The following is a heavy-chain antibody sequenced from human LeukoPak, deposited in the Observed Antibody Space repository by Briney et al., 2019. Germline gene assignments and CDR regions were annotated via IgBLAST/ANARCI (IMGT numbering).Heavy chain of an antibody. CDR2: IYPGDSDT. J-gene: IGHJ4*02. CDR3: ARSHRGVVVPAAIYLDY. D-gene: IGHD2-2*01. Sequence: GESLKISCKGSGYSFTSYWIGWVRQMPGKGLEWMGIIYPGDSDTRYSPSFQGQVTISADKSISTAYLQWSSLKASDTAMYYCARSHRGVVVPAAIYLDYWGQGTLVTVSS. V-gene: IGHV5-51*01. CDR1: GYSFTSYW.